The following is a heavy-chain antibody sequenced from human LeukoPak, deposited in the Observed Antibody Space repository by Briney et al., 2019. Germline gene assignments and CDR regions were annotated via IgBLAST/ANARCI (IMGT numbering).Heavy chain of an antibody. CDR1: GFTFSSYA. CDR3: ARHIVVVPAAIGYADY. Sequence: PGGSLRLSCAASGFTFSSYAMHWVRQAPGKGLEWVAVISYDGSNKYYADSVKGRFTISRDNSKNTLYLQMNSLRAEDTAVYYCARHIVVVPAAIGYADYWGQGTLVTVSS. V-gene: IGHV3-30-3*01. J-gene: IGHJ4*02. D-gene: IGHD2-2*02. CDR2: ISYDGSNK.